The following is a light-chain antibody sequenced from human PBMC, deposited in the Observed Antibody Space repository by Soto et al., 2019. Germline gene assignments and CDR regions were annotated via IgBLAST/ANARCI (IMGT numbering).Light chain of an antibody. CDR3: GADHGGGRG. V-gene: IGLV9-49*01. CDR2: VGTGGVVG. CDR1: SGYSNYK. Sequence: QSVLTQPPSASASLGASVTLTCTLSSGYSNYKVDWYQQRPGKGPRFVMRVGTGGVVGSKGDGIPVRFAVLGSGLNRYLTIKNIQEADESEYHCGADHGGGRGFGGGTKVLVL. J-gene: IGLJ3*02.